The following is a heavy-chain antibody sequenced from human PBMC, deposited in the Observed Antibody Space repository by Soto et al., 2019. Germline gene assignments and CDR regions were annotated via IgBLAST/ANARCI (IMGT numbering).Heavy chain of an antibody. V-gene: IGHV3-7*03. CDR2: IKQDGSEK. J-gene: IGHJ6*02. D-gene: IGHD3-16*01. Sequence: GGSLRLSWAASGFTFSSYWMSWVRQAPGKGLEWVANIKQDGSEKYYVDSVKGRFTISRDNAKNSLYLQMNSLRAEDTAVYYCASYGDTRLYSYYYGMDVWGQGTTVTVSS. CDR3: ASYGDTRLYSYYYGMDV. CDR1: GFTFSSYW.